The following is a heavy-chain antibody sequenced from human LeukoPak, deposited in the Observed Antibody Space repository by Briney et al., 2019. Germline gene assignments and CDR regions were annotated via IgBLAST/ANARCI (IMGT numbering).Heavy chain of an antibody. CDR3: ARDEVSVTCSGGSCYSVDAFDI. Sequence: GGTLRLSCEASGFTFSSYSMNWVLQAPGKGLNWVSSISSSSSYIYYADSVKGRFTISRDNAKNSLYLQMNSLRAEDTAVYYCARDEVSVTCSGGSCYSVDAFDIWGQGTMVTVSS. CDR1: GFTFSSYS. V-gene: IGHV3-21*01. D-gene: IGHD2-15*01. J-gene: IGHJ3*02. CDR2: ISSSSSYI.